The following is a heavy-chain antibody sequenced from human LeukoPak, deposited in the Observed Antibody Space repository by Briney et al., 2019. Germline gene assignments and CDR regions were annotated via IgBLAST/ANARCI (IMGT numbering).Heavy chain of an antibody. CDR3: ARHHCSGGSCYSDY. CDR2: IYYSGST. D-gene: IGHD2-15*01. V-gene: IGHV4-39*01. Sequence: SETLSLTCTVSGGSISSSNYFWGWIRQSPGKGLEYIGSIYYSGSTYYNPSLKSRVTISVDTSKNQFSLKLSSVTAADTAVYYCARHHCSGGSCYSDYWGQGTLVTVSS. J-gene: IGHJ4*02. CDR1: GGSISSSNYF.